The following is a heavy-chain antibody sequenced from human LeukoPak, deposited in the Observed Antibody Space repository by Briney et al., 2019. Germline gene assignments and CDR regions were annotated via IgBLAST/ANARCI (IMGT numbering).Heavy chain of an antibody. CDR2: MSAYNGKT. V-gene: IGHV1-18*01. CDR1: GYSFTSYG. D-gene: IGHD5-18*01. CDR3: ARGMGYSYGHPQGAFDI. Sequence: GASVKVSCKASGYSFTSYGLNWVRQAPGQGLEWMGWMSAYNGKTNYAHSLQGRVTVTADTSTSTAYMELRSLRSEDTAVYYCARGMGYSYGHPQGAFDIWGQGTMVTVSS. J-gene: IGHJ3*02.